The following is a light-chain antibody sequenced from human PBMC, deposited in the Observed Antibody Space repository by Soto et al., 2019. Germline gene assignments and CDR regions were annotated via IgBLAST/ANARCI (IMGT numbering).Light chain of an antibody. Sequence: QSVLTQPPSASGTPGQRVTISCSGSSSNIGGNPVNWYQQLPATAPKLLIYNNNERPSGVPDRFSGSKSGTSASLAISGLQYEDEDDYYCAAWDDSLTSRYVFGTGTKVT. J-gene: IGLJ1*01. CDR1: SSNIGGNP. V-gene: IGLV1-44*01. CDR2: NNN. CDR3: AAWDDSLTSRYV.